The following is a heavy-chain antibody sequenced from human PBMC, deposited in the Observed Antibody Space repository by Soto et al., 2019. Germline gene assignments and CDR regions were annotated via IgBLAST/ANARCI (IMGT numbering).Heavy chain of an antibody. J-gene: IGHJ6*02. Sequence: QVQLQESGPGLVKPSETLSLTCTVSGGSISSYYWSWIRQPPGKGLEWIGYIYYSGSTNYNPSLKSRVTRSVDTSKNQFSLKLSSVTAADTAVYYCARAPMTTNYYYGMDVWGQGTTVTVSS. V-gene: IGHV4-59*01. CDR2: IYYSGST. CDR1: GGSISSYY. CDR3: ARAPMTTNYYYGMDV. D-gene: IGHD4-17*01.